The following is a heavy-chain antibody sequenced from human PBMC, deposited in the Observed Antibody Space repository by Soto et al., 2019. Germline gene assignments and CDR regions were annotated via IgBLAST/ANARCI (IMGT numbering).Heavy chain of an antibody. CDR2: ISYDGSNK. V-gene: IGHV3-30-3*01. J-gene: IGHJ4*02. D-gene: IGHD6-13*01. Sequence: QVQLVESGGGVVQPGRSLRLSCAASGFTFSSYAMHWVRQAPGKGQEWVAVISYDGSNKYYADSVKGRFTISRDNSKNTLYLQMNSLRAEDTAVYYCARGTSSSWYPGIFDYWGQGTLVTVSS. CDR1: GFTFSSYA. CDR3: ARGTSSSWYPGIFDY.